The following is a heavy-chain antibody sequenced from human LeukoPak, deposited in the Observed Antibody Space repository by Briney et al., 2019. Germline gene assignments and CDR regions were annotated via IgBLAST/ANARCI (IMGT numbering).Heavy chain of an antibody. Sequence: PGGSLRLSCAASGFTFSSSGMSWVRQAPGKGLEWVSVISGTGGSTYYADSVKGRFTISRDNSENTLYLQMNSLRPEDTALYYCAKVDIWGSYRRFFEYWGQGTLVTVSS. CDR2: ISGTGGST. D-gene: IGHD3-16*02. CDR3: AKVDIWGSYRRFFEY. CDR1: GFTFSSSG. J-gene: IGHJ4*02. V-gene: IGHV3-23*01.